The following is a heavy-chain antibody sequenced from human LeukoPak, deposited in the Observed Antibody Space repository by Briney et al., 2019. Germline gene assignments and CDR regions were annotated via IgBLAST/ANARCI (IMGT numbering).Heavy chain of an antibody. D-gene: IGHD2-15*01. CDR2: INPSGGST. J-gene: IGHJ6*03. CDR3: ARDSVVVAATPRLFYYYYYMDV. CDR1: GYPFTSYY. Sequence: GASVKLSCTASGYPFTSYYMPTVRRAPGHRLEWMGIINPSGGSTSYAQKFQGRVDMARDTSTSTVYMELSSLRSEDTAVYYCARDSVVVAATPRLFYYYYYMDVWGKGTTVTVSS. V-gene: IGHV1-46*01.